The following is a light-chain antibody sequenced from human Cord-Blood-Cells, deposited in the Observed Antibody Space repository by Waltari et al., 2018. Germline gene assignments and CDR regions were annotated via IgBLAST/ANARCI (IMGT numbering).Light chain of an antibody. Sequence: DIKMIQSPSSLSASVGDRVTITCQASQDISNYLNWYQQKPGKAPKLLIYDASNLETGVPSRFSGIGSGTDFTFTISSLQPEDIATYYCQQYDNLPLTFGGGTKVEIK. CDR2: DAS. CDR3: QQYDNLPLT. CDR1: QDISNY. J-gene: IGKJ4*01. V-gene: IGKV1-33*01.